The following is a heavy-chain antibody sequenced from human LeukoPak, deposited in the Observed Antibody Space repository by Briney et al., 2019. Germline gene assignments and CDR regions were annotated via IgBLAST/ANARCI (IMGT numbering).Heavy chain of an antibody. V-gene: IGHV1-18*01. J-gene: IGHJ4*02. CDR1: GYTFTNYG. CDR2: ISGYNGNT. Sequence: ASVKVSCKASGYTFTNYGLTWVRQAPGQGLEWMGWISGYNGNTNYAQKFQGRVTMTTDTSTSITYMEVRSLRSDDTAVYYCARDGPSGTYHDNWVQGTLVTVSS. D-gene: IGHD1-26*01. CDR3: ARDGPSGTYHDN.